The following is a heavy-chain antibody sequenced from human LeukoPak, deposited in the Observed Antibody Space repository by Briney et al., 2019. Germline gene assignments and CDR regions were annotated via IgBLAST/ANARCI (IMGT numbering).Heavy chain of an antibody. J-gene: IGHJ4*02. CDR3: ATDSVGDTTAFDY. CDR1: GGSISSGSYF. CDR2: IYYSGST. V-gene: IGHV4-39*01. D-gene: IGHD1-26*01. Sequence: SETLSLTCTVSGGSISSGSYFWGWIRQPPGKGLEWIGSIYYSGSTYYNPSLKSRVTISVDTSKNQLSLKLSSVTAADTAVYYCATDSVGDTTAFDYWGQGTLVTVSS.